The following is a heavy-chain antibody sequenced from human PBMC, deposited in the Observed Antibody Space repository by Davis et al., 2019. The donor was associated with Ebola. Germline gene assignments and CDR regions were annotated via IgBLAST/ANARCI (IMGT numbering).Heavy chain of an antibody. D-gene: IGHD3-16*02. V-gene: IGHV4-4*07. J-gene: IGHJ3*01. CDR3: ARSYTSGNYREAFDV. CDR1: GGSISGYY. CDR2: ISPTGNT. Sequence: SETLSLTCAVSGGSISGYYWNWVRQPAGKGLEWIGRISPTGNTNHNPSLKSRVSMSVDTSTYQFSLKLTSVTAADTAVYYCARSYTSGNYREAFDVWGQGTVATVSS.